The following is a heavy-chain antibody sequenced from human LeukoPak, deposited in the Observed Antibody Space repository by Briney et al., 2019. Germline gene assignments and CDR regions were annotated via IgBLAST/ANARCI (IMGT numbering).Heavy chain of an antibody. CDR2: ISLNGGST. CDR3: VRGITMFQR. Sequence: PGGSLRLSCAASGFTFDEYGMSWVRQAPGKGLKWVSGISLNGGSTGYADSVKGRFTISRDNAKNSLYLQMNSLRAEDTALYYCVRGITMFQRWGRGTLVTVSS. J-gene: IGHJ1*01. V-gene: IGHV3-20*04. CDR1: GFTFDEYG. D-gene: IGHD3-10*01.